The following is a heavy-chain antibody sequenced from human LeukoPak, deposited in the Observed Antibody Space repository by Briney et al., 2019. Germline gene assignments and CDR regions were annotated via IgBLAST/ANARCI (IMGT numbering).Heavy chain of an antibody. D-gene: IGHD3-10*01. V-gene: IGHV4-30-4*01. Sequence: PSETLSLTCTVSGGSISSGDYYWSWIRQPPGKGLEWIGYIYYSGSTYYNPSLKSRVTISVDTSKNQFSLKLSSVTAADTAVYYCARVSGGFDYYGSGSYPSLDYWGQGTLVTVSS. J-gene: IGHJ4*02. CDR2: IYYSGST. CDR1: GGSISSGDYY. CDR3: ARVSGGFDYYGSGSYPSLDY.